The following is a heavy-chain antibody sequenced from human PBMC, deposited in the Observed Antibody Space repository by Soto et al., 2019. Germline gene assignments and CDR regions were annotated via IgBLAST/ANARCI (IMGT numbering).Heavy chain of an antibody. CDR2: IFYVGSP. Sequence: SETLSLTCIVSGASINSYCWSWIRQPPGKGLEWIGFIFYVGSPNSIPSLKSRVTISIDTSKSQFSLKLSSVTAADTAVYYCARLTRYDSGWSAFDYWGQGALVTVSS. D-gene: IGHD6-19*01. CDR1: GASINSYC. V-gene: IGHV4-59*01. CDR3: ARLTRYDSGWSAFDY. J-gene: IGHJ4*02.